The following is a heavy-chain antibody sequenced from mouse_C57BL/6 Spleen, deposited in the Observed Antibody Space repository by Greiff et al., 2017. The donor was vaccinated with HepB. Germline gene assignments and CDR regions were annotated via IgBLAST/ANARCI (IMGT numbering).Heavy chain of an antibody. V-gene: IGHV5-9-1*02. CDR3: TRVNDGYYVYFDV. Sequence: EVQLQQSGEGLVKPGGSLKLSCAASGFTFSSYAMSWVRQTPEKRLEWVAYISSGGDYIYYADTVKGRFTISRDNARNTLYLQMSSLKSEDTAMYYCTRVNDGYYVYFDVWGTGTTVTVSS. CDR1: GFTFSSYA. D-gene: IGHD2-3*01. J-gene: IGHJ1*03. CDR2: ISSGGDYI.